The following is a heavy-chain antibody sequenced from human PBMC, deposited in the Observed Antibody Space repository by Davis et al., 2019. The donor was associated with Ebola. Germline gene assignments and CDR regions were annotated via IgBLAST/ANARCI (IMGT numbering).Heavy chain of an antibody. CDR1: GYSFTAFF. Sequence: ASVKVSCKASGYSFTAFFIHWVRQAPGQGLEWMGWINPNNGATNYAEKFQGRVTMTRDTPLTTAYAELTSLRSNDTAVYYCGISGPVYCSETSCYRPQYYYGVDVWGQGTTVTVSS. V-gene: IGHV1-2*02. CDR2: INPNNGAT. D-gene: IGHD2-2*01. CDR3: GISGPVYCSETSCYRPQYYYGVDV. J-gene: IGHJ6*02.